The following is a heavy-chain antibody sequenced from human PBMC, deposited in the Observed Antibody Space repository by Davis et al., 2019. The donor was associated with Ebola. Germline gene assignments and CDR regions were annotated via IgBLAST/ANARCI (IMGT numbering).Heavy chain of an antibody. D-gene: IGHD2-15*01. CDR3: TTEDIVVVVAAQGDY. CDR1: GFTFSNAW. J-gene: IGHJ4*02. CDR2: IKSKTDGGTT. V-gene: IGHV3-15*01. Sequence: PGGSLRLSCAASGFTFSNAWMSWVRQAPGKGLEWVGRIKSKTDGGTTDYAAPVKGRFTISRDDSKNTLYLQMNSLKTEDTAVYYCTTEDIVVVVAAQGDYWGQGTLVTVSS.